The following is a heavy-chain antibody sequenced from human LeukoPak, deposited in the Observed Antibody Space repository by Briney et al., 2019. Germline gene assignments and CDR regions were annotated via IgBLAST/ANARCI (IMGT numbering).Heavy chain of an antibody. Sequence: GGSLRLSCAASAFTFSSHYMAWVRQAPGRALEWVSAITGDGAFTVYADSVKGRFTISRDNSKNTLYLQMNSLRAEDTAIYYCVKHYDSRGSIFDYWGQGTLVTVSS. D-gene: IGHD3-22*01. CDR2: ITGDGAFT. J-gene: IGHJ4*02. CDR1: AFTFSSHY. CDR3: VKHYDSRGSIFDY. V-gene: IGHV3-23*01.